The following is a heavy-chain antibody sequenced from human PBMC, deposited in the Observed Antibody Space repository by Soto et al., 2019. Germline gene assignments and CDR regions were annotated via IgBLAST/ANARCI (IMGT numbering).Heavy chain of an antibody. V-gene: IGHV1-18*01. D-gene: IGHD3-9*01. CDR2: ISPHNFNT. CDR3: ARDEGGYDILTGYYKAHHFDY. CDR1: GYTFTHFY. J-gene: IGHJ4*02. Sequence: VASVKVSCKASGYTFTHFYITWVRQAPGQGLEWMGAISPHNFNTNYAQKFRGRVTLTTEKSTNTAYMDLRSLTSDDTAVYYCARDEGGYDILTGYYKAHHFDYGGQGVPLTVSS.